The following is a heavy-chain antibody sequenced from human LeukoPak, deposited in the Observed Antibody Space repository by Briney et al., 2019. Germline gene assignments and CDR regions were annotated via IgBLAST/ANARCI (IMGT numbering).Heavy chain of an antibody. J-gene: IGHJ5*02. V-gene: IGHV3-30*01. CDR1: GFTFSSYA. D-gene: IGHD2/OR15-2a*01. CDR2: ISYDGSNK. CDR3: AEGTTA. Sequence: GGSLRLSCAASGFTFSSYAMHWVRQAPGKGPEWVAVISYDGSNKYYADSVKGRFTISRDNSKNTLYLQMNSLRAEDTAVYYCAEGTTAWGQGTLVTVSS.